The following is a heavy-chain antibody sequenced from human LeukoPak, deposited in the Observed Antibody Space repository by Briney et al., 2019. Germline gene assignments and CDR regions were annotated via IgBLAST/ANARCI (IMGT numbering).Heavy chain of an antibody. D-gene: IGHD5-12*01. J-gene: IGHJ5*02. CDR1: GFTLINYW. CDR3: ARDLRGYGAKNWFDP. V-gene: IGHV3-74*01. Sequence: GGSLRLSCEASGFTLINYWMHWVRHAPGKGLVWVSQINSDGTNIRYVDSAKGRFTVSRDNAKNMVYLQMNSLRAEDTGVYYCARDLRGYGAKNWFDPWGQGTLVTVSS. CDR2: INSDGTNI.